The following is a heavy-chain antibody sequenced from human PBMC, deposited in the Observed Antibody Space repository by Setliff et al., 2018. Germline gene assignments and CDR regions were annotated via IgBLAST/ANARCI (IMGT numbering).Heavy chain of an antibody. Sequence: PGESLKISCAASGFTFSSYWMHWVRQAPGKGLVWVSRINSDGSSTSYADSVKGRFTISRDNAKNTLYLQMNSLRAEDTAVYYCARVIRRQWLVEGKYGMDVWGQGTTVTVSS. D-gene: IGHD6-19*01. J-gene: IGHJ6*02. CDR1: GFTFSSYW. V-gene: IGHV3-74*01. CDR2: INSDGSST. CDR3: ARVIRRQWLVEGKYGMDV.